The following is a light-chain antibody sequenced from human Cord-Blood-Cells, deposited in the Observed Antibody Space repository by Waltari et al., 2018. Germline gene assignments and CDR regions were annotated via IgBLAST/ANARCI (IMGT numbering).Light chain of an antibody. CDR1: SSDVGSYNL. Sequence: TQPASVSGSPGQSITISCTGTSSDVGSYNLVSWYQQHPGKAPKLMIYEGSKRPSGVSNRFSGSKSGNTDSLTISGLQAEDEADYYCCSYAGSSNVVFGGGTKLTVL. J-gene: IGLJ2*01. CDR3: CSYAGSSNVV. V-gene: IGLV2-23*01. CDR2: EGS.